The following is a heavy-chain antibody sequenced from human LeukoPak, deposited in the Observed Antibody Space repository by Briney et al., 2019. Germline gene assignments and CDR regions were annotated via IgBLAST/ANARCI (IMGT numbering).Heavy chain of an antibody. V-gene: IGHV3-73*01. CDR2: IRSKANSYAT. CDR3: TRSLSESGYSSGWYGFFFDY. D-gene: IGHD6-19*01. Sequence: TGGSLRLSCAASGFTFSGSAMHWVRQASGKGLEWVGRIRSKANSYATAYAASVKGRFTISRDDSKNTAYLQMNSLKTEDTAVYYCTRSLSESGYSSGWYGFFFDYWGQGTLVTVSS. J-gene: IGHJ4*02. CDR1: GFTFSGSA.